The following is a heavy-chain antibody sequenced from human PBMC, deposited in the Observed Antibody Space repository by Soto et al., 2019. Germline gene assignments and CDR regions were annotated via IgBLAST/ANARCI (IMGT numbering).Heavy chain of an antibody. V-gene: IGHV1-69*13. CDR1: GGTFSSYA. D-gene: IGHD2-15*01. J-gene: IGHJ4*02. Sequence: SVKVSCKASGGTFSSYAISWVRQAPGQGLEWMGGIIPIFGTANYAQKFQGRVTITADESTSTAYMELSSLRSEDTAVYYCARDGYCSGGSCHVFDYWGQGTLVTVSS. CDR2: IIPIFGTA. CDR3: ARDGYCSGGSCHVFDY.